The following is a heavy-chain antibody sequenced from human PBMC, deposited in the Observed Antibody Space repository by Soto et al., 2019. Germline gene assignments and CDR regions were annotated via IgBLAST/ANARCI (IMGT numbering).Heavy chain of an antibody. CDR3: ARDGGYSGYERFDI. J-gene: IGHJ3*02. D-gene: IGHD5-12*01. V-gene: IGHV1-69*04. CDR2: IIPILGIA. Sequence: SVKVSCKASGGTFSSYTISWVRQAPGQGLEWMGRIIPILGIANYAQKFPGRVTTTADKSTSTAYMALSSLRSGDTAVYYCARDGGYSGYERFDIWGQGTMVTVSS. CDR1: GGTFSSYT.